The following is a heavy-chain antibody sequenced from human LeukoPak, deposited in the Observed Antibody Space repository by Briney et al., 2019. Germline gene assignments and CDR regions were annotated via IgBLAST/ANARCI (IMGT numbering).Heavy chain of an antibody. CDR1: GYTFTSYG. J-gene: IGHJ4*02. CDR3: ARATGYSSGWSRPTGDY. D-gene: IGHD6-19*01. CDR2: ISAYNGNT. V-gene: IGHV1-18*01. Sequence: ASVKVSCKASGYTFTSYGISWVRQAPGQGLEWMGWISAYNGNTNYAQKLQGRVTMTTDTSTSTAYLELRSLRSDDTAVYYCARATGYSSGWSRPTGDYWGQGTLVTVSS.